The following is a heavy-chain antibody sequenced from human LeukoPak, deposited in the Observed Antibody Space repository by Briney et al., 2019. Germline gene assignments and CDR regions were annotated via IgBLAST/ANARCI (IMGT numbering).Heavy chain of an antibody. J-gene: IGHJ4*02. CDR3: ARDGVVAGSFGY. CDR1: GGSISSGSDY. D-gene: IGHD6-19*01. CDR2: IYTSGST. Sequence: SQTLSLTCTVSGGSISSGSDYWTWIRQPAGKGLEWFGRIYTSGSTNYNPSLKSRVTISVDTSKNQFSLKLSSVTAADTAVYYCARDGVVAGSFGYWGQGTLVTVSS. V-gene: IGHV4-61*02.